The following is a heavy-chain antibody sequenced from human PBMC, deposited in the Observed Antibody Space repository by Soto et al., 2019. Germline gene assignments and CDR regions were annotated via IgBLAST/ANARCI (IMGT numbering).Heavy chain of an antibody. CDR1: GGSISSSNW. Sequence: QVQLQESGPGLVKPSGTLSLTCAVSGGSISSSNWWSWVRQPPGKGLEWIGEIYHSGSTNYNPSLRSRVPISGNKPKIQFPRKLSSVTAADTAVYNWARDVSSYESSLPSSFDSGGQGPRATVSS. J-gene: IGHJ4*02. D-gene: IGHD5-18*01. CDR3: ARDVSSYESSLPSSFDS. V-gene: IGHV4-4*02. CDR2: IYHSGST.